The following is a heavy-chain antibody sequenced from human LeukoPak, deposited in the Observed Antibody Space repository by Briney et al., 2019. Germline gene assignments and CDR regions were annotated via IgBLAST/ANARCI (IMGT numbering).Heavy chain of an antibody. D-gene: IGHD6-19*01. CDR2: IYTSGST. CDR1: GGSMRSYY. V-gene: IGHV4-4*07. CDR3: ARDARYSSGLDY. Sequence: SETLSLTCTGSGGSMRSYYGGWIRQPAGKGLEWIGRIYTSGSTNYNPSLKSRVTMSVDTSKNQFSLKLSSVTAADTAVYYCARDARYSSGLDYWGQGTLVTVSS. J-gene: IGHJ4*02.